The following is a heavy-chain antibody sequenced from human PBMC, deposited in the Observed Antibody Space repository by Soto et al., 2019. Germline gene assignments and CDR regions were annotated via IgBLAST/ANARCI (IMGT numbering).Heavy chain of an antibody. D-gene: IGHD4-17*01. J-gene: IGHJ3*02. CDR3: AREQGGGGDYVASANAFDI. CDR1: GGSISSGDYY. Sequence: QVQLQESGPGLVKPSQTLSLTCTVSGGSISSGDYYWSWIRQPPGKGLEWIGYIYYSGSTYYNPSLKSRVTISVDTSKNQFSLKLSSVTAADTAVYYCAREQGGGGDYVASANAFDIWGQGTMVTVSS. V-gene: IGHV4-30-4*01. CDR2: IYYSGST.